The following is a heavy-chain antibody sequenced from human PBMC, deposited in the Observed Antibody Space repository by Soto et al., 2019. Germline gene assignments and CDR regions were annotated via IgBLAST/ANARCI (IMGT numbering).Heavy chain of an antibody. D-gene: IGHD6-19*01. V-gene: IGHV4-61*01. Sequence: PSETLSLTCTVSGGSVSSGSYYWSWIRQPPGKGLEWIGYIYYSGSANYNPSLKSRVTISVDTSKNQFSLKLSSVTAADTAVYYCARNIAVAGTVFFDYWGQGTLVTVSS. CDR3: ARNIAVAGTVFFDY. CDR2: IYYSGSA. J-gene: IGHJ4*02. CDR1: GGSVSSGSYY.